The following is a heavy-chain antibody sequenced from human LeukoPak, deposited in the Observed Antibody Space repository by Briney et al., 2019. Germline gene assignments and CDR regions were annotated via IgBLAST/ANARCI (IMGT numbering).Heavy chain of an antibody. V-gene: IGHV3-30*02. CDR2: IRYDGSNK. Sequence: PGGSLRLSCAASGFTFSSYGMHWVRQAPGKGLEWVAFIRYDGSNKYYADSVKGRFTISRDNSKNTLYLQMNSLRAEDTAVYYCAKLGATVTTLGYWGQGTLVTVSS. CDR3: AKLGATVTTLGY. CDR1: GFTFSSYG. J-gene: IGHJ4*02. D-gene: IGHD4-11*01.